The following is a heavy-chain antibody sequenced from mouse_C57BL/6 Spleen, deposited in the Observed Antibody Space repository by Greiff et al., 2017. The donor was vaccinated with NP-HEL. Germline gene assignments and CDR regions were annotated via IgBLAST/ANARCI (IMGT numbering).Heavy chain of an antibody. J-gene: IGHJ4*01. CDR1: GFTFSSYA. D-gene: IGHD1-1*01. V-gene: IGHV5-4*01. Sequence: DVKLVESGGGLVKPGGSLKLSCAASGFTFSSYAMSWVRQTPEKRLEWVATISDGGSYTYYPDNVKGRFTISRDNAKNNLYLQMSHLKSEDTAMYYCAREGITTGGYAMDYWGQGTSVTVSS. CDR3: AREGITTGGYAMDY. CDR2: ISDGGSYT.